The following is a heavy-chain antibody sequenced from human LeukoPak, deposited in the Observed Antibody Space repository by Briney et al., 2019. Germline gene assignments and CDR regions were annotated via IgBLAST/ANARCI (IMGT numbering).Heavy chain of an antibody. Sequence: VKPSETLSLTCTVSGGSISSYYWSWIRQPPGKGLEWIGYIYYSGSTNYNPSLKSRVTISVDTSKNQFSLKLSSVTAADTAVYYCARHVRLGGDSSGSHQPYFDYWGQGTLVTVSS. CDR2: IYYSGST. J-gene: IGHJ4*02. D-gene: IGHD3-22*01. CDR1: GGSISSYY. V-gene: IGHV4-59*08. CDR3: ARHVRLGGDSSGSHQPYFDY.